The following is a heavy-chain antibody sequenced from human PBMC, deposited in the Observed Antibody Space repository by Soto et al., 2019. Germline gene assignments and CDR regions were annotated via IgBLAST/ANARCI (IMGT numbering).Heavy chain of an antibody. D-gene: IGHD4-17*01. V-gene: IGHV3-23*01. CDR2: ISDAAGST. CDR3: ARPYGGKIGDAPDL. Sequence: PGGSLRLSCVASGFAFSSYAMIWVRQVPGKGLEWVSTISDAAGSTYYVDSVKGRFTISRDNSKKTLYLQMNSLRAEDSAVYYCARPYGGKIGDAPDLWGQGTMVTVS. J-gene: IGHJ3*01. CDR1: GFAFSSYA.